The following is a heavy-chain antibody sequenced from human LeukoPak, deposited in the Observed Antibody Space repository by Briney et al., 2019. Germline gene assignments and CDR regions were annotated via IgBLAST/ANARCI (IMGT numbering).Heavy chain of an antibody. D-gene: IGHD1-26*01. CDR1: GFTFSSYW. J-gene: IGHJ6*02. V-gene: IGHV3-74*01. CDR2: INSDGSST. CDR3: AREGDYYGMDV. Sequence: GGSLRLSCEASGFTFSSYWMHWVRQAPGKGLVWVSRINSDGSSTTYADSVKGRSTISRDNAKNTLYLQMKSLRAEDTAVYYCAREGDYYGMDVWGQGTTVTVSS.